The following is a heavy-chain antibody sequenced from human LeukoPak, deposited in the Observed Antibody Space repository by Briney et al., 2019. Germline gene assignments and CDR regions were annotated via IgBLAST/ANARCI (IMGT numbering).Heavy chain of an antibody. V-gene: IGHV1-18*01. D-gene: IGHD3-10*01. CDR3: ARERRDSEGESPWNYYYYYMDV. Sequence: PGAAVKVSCKVSGYTLSDLAMHWVRQAPGKGLEWMGWICAYNGNTNYAQKLQGRVTMTTDTSTSTAYMELRSLRSDDTAVYYCARERRDSEGESPWNYYYYYMDVWGKGTTVTVSS. J-gene: IGHJ6*03. CDR1: GYTLSDLA. CDR2: ICAYNGNT.